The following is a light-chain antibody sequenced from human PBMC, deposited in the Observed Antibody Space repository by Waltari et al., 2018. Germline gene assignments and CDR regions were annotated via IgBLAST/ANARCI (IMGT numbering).Light chain of an antibody. CDR2: VNSDGSH. CDR1: GEYSAYA. Sequence: LVLPQSPSASASLRAPVTLTCRLPGEYSAYAITWHQHRPLKGPRFLMTVNSDGSHKKGDGISDRFSGSSSDLDRYLIISRLQADDEADYYCQSWGTGFQVFGSGTKLTVL. V-gene: IGLV4-69*01. J-gene: IGLJ6*01. CDR3: QSWGTGFQV.